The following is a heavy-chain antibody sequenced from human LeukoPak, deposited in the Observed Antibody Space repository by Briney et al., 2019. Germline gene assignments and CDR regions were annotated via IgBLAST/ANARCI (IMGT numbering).Heavy chain of an antibody. Sequence: PGGSLRLSCAASGFTFSSYAMSWVRQAPGKGLEWVSAISGSGGSTYYADSVKGLFTISRDNSKNSLYLQMNSLRAEDTAVYYCAKRHLGLWQDFDYWGQGTLVTVSS. CDR2: ISGSGGST. J-gene: IGHJ4*02. V-gene: IGHV3-23*01. CDR3: AKRHLGLWQDFDY. CDR1: GFTFSSYA. D-gene: IGHD5-18*01.